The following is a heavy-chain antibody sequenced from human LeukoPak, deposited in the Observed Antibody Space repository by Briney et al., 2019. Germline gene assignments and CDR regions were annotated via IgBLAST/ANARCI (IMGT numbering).Heavy chain of an antibody. Sequence: GGSLRLSCAASGFTFSDYYMSWIRQAPGKGLEWVSYISSSGSTIYYADSVRGRFTISRDNAKNSLYLQMNSLRAEDTAVYYCARTATYYYDSSGSHLDYWGQGTLVTVSS. J-gene: IGHJ4*02. CDR3: ARTATYYYDSSGSHLDY. CDR1: GFTFSDYY. D-gene: IGHD3-22*01. V-gene: IGHV3-11*01. CDR2: ISSSGSTI.